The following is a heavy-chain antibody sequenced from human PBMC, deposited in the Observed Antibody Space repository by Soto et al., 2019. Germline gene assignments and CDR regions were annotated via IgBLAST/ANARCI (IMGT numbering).Heavy chain of an antibody. CDR2: ISGSGGST. Sequence: GGSLRLSCAASGFTFSSYAMSWVRQAPGKGLEWVSAISGSGGSTYYADSVKGRFTISRDNSKNTLYLQMNSLRAEDTAVYYCAKVNNPPYSSSWCPYYFDYWGQGTLVTVPS. D-gene: IGHD6-13*01. CDR3: AKVNNPPYSSSWCPYYFDY. V-gene: IGHV3-23*01. CDR1: GFTFSSYA. J-gene: IGHJ4*02.